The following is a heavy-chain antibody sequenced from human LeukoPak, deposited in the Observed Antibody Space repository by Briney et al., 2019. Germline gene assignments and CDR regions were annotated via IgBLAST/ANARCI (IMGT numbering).Heavy chain of an antibody. J-gene: IGHJ4*02. V-gene: IGHV3-30*03. Sequence: PGGSLRLSCTASGFIFSSYGMHWVRQAPGKGLEWVAVISNDGSNKYDADSVKGRFTLSRDNAKNSLYLHMNSLRDEDSAVYYCARDPHIAAAGTIFDYWGQGALVTVSS. CDR2: ISNDGSNK. D-gene: IGHD6-13*01. CDR1: GFIFSSYG. CDR3: ARDPHIAAAGTIFDY.